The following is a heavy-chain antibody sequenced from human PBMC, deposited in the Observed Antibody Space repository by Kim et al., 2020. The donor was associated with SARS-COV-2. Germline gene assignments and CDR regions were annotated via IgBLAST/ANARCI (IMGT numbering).Heavy chain of an antibody. Sequence: GGSLRLSCAASGFTFDDYAMHWVRQAPGKGLEWVSLISWDGGSTYYADSVKGRFTISRDNSKNSLYLQMNSLRAEDTALYYCAKGGVYDSSGYYRGYYYYYGMDVWGQGTTVTVSS. CDR3: AKGGVYDSSGYYRGYYYYYGMDV. V-gene: IGHV3-43D*03. CDR1: GFTFDDYA. J-gene: IGHJ6*02. D-gene: IGHD3-22*01. CDR2: ISWDGGST.